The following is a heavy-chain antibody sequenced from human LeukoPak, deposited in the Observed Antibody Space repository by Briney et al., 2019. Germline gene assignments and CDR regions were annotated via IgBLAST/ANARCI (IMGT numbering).Heavy chain of an antibody. J-gene: IGHJ4*02. CDR1: GFTFSSYW. D-gene: IGHD1-26*01. V-gene: IGHV3-74*01. CDR3: ARAVGASEGVDY. Sequence: GGSLRLSCAASGFTFSSYWMHWARQAPGKGLVWVSRINSDGSSTSYADSVKGRFTISRDNAKNSLFLQMNSLRAEDTAVYYCARAVGASEGVDYWGQGTLVTVSS. CDR2: INSDGSST.